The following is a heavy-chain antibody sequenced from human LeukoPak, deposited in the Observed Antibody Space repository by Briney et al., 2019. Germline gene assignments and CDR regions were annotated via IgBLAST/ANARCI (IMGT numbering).Heavy chain of an antibody. CDR2: IYPGDSDT. D-gene: IGHD6-13*01. V-gene: IGHV5-51*01. CDR1: GYSFTNYW. J-gene: IGHJ3*02. CDR3: ARPRQQLGNHDAFDI. Sequence: GESLKISCKGSGYSFTNYWIGWVRQMPGKGLEWMGIIYPGDSDTRYSPSFQGQVTISADKSISTAYLQWSSLKASDTAVYYCARPRQQLGNHDAFDIWGQGTMVTVSS.